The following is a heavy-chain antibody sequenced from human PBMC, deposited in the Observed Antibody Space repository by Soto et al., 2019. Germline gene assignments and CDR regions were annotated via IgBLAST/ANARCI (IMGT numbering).Heavy chain of an antibody. V-gene: IGHV1-69*18. Sequence: QVQLEQSGAEVKRPGSSVKVSCKTSGGNFNTYPISWVRQAPGHRLEWMGKISPIFGTPDYAQKFQGRVTINADEATSTVYMELRSLKSDASAVYYCARDSRLWGSTGWKRENLFDIWGQGTMVTVSS. CDR3: ARDSRLWGSTGWKRENLFDI. J-gene: IGHJ3*02. D-gene: IGHD3-16*01. CDR2: ISPIFGTP. CDR1: GGNFNTYP.